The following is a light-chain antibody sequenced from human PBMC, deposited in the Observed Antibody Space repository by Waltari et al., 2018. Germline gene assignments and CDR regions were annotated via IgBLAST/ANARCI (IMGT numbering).Light chain of an antibody. V-gene: IGLV3-25*03. J-gene: IGLJ3*02. CDR1: VLPDQF. CDR3: QSADKNGCGV. CDR2: KDS. Sequence: SYVLTQPPSVSLYDRQPSRTPCYGNVLPDQFSFWYQKKPGQAPLLLIFKDSGRPSGIPERFYGSSSGTTVTLTISGVQAEDEADYYCQSADKNGCGVFGGGTTLTVL.